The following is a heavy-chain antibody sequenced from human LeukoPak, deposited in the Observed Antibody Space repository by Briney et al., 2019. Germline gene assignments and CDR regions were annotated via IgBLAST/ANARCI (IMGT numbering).Heavy chain of an antibody. CDR1: GGSISSFY. V-gene: IGHV4-4*09. J-gene: IGHJ4*02. CDR3: ATSPKVTYFDY. CDR2: IHTSGDT. Sequence: SETLSLTCTVSGGSISSFYWSWNRQPPGKGLEWIGYIHTSGDTSYNPSLKSRVTISVDSSKKQFSLKLGSVTAADTAVYYCATSPKVTYFDYWGQGTLVTVSS.